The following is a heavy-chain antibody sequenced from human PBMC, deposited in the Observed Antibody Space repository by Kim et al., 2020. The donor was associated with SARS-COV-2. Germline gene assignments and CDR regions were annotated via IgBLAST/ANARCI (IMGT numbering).Heavy chain of an antibody. CDR3: AGMTTVILYNWFDP. Sequence: AQKFQGRVRITADESTSTAYMELSSLRSEDTAVYYCAGMTTVILYNWFDPWGQGTLVTVSS. D-gene: IGHD4-17*01. V-gene: IGHV1-69*01. J-gene: IGHJ5*02.